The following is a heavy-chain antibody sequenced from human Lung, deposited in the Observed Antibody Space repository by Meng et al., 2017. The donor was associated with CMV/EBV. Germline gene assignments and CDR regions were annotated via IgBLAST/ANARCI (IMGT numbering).Heavy chain of an antibody. CDR2: ISYDGSNK. CDR1: GFTFSSYA. J-gene: IGHJ4*02. CDR3: ARESSGYYSY. Sequence: SCAASGFTFSSYAMHWVRQAPGKGLEWVAVISYDGSNKYYADSVKGRFTISRDNSKNTLYLQMNSLRAEDTAVYYCARESSGYYSYWGQGTLVTVSS. D-gene: IGHD3-22*01. V-gene: IGHV3-30-3*01.